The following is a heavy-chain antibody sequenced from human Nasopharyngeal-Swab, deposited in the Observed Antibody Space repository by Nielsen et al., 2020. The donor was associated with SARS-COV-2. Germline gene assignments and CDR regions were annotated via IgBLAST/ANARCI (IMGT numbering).Heavy chain of an antibody. CDR2: IYYSGST. V-gene: IGHV4-59*13. CDR1: GVTISSSY. J-gene: IGHJ4*02. Sequence: SETLSLTCTVSGVTISSSYLSWIRQPTGKGLEWIGYIYYSGSTNYNPSLKRRVTISVDTSKNQFSLKLSTVTAADTAVYYCARGFDYWGQGTLVTVSS. CDR3: ARGFDY.